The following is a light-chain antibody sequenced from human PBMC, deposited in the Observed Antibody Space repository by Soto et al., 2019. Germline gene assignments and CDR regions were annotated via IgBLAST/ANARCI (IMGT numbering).Light chain of an antibody. V-gene: IGLV2-14*01. CDR1: SSDVGGYNY. CDR2: DVS. J-gene: IGLJ1*01. CDR3: SSYTSSSTYV. Sequence: ALTQPASVSGSPGQSITISCAGTSSDVGGYNYVSWYQQHPGKAPKLMIYDVSNRPSGVSNRFSGSKSGNTASLTISGLQAEDEADYYCSSYTSSSTYVFGTGTKVTVL.